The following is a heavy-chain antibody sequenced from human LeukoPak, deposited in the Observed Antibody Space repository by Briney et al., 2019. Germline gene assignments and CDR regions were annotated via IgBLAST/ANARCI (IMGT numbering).Heavy chain of an antibody. V-gene: IGHV1-69*01. CDR1: GGTFTSYA. D-gene: IGHD2-2*01. Sequence: SVKVSCKSSGGTFTSYAIGGVRQPPGQGLGWVGGIIPTFGTANKAQKFQGRVTITADESTSTAYMELSSLRSEDTAVYYCARDPSFYCSSTSCRPNWFDPWGQGTLVTVSS. CDR2: IIPTFGTA. CDR3: ARDPSFYCSSTSCRPNWFDP. J-gene: IGHJ5*02.